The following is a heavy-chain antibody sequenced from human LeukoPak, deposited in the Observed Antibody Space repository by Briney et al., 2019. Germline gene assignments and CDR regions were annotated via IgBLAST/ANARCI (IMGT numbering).Heavy chain of an antibody. CDR3: ARDGGSGSYRFDY. CDR1: GGTFSSYA. CDR2: IIPIFGIA. V-gene: IGHV1-69*04. J-gene: IGHJ4*02. Sequence: SVKVSCKASGGTFSSYAISWVRQAPGQGLEWMGRIIPIFGIANYAQKFQGRVTITADKSTSTAYMELSSLRSEDTAVYYRARDGGSGSYRFDYWGQGTLVTVSS. D-gene: IGHD3-10*01.